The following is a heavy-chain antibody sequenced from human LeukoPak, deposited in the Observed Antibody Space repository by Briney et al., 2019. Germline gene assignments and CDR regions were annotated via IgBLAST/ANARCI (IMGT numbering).Heavy chain of an antibody. D-gene: IGHD6-13*01. CDR1: GFTFSSYG. CDR3: ARDNGAAAGN. V-gene: IGHV3-30*02. Sequence: GGSLRLSCAASGFTFSSYGMHWVRQAPGKGLEWVAFIRYDGSNKYYADSVKGRFTISRDNSKNTLYLQMNSLRAEDTAVYYCARDNGAAAGNWGQGTLVTVSS. CDR2: IRYDGSNK. J-gene: IGHJ4*02.